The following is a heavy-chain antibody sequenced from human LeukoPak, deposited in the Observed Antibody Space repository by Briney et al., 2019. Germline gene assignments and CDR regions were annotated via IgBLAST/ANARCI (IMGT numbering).Heavy chain of an antibody. CDR3: ARGHLLNDY. Sequence: NPSETLSLTCAVYGGSFSGYYWSWIRQPPGKGLEWIGEINHSGSTNYNPSLKSRVTISVDTSKNQFSLKLSSVTAADTAVYYCARGHLLNDYWGQGTLVTVSS. V-gene: IGHV4-34*01. CDR2: INHSGST. J-gene: IGHJ4*02. CDR1: GGSFSGYY.